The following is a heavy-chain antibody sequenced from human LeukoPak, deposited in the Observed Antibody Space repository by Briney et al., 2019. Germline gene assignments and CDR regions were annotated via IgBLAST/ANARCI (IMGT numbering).Heavy chain of an antibody. CDR1: GFTFRSYA. CDR3: AKSLYSGSYDGFDS. J-gene: IGHJ4*02. V-gene: IGHV3-23*01. Sequence: PGGSLRLSCAASGFTFRSYAMSWVRQAPGKGLEWVSVISGSGGSTYYADSVKGRFTISRDNSKNTLYLQMNSLRAEDTAVYYCAKSLYSGSYDGFDSWGQGALVTVSS. D-gene: IGHD1-26*01. CDR2: ISGSGGST.